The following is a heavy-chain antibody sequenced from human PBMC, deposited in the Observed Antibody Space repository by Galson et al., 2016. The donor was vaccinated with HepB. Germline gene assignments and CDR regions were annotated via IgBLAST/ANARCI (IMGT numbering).Heavy chain of an antibody. CDR2: TYYRSRWYN. CDR3: ARDEKRASYYFDS. Sequence: CAISGDSVSSNTAAWDWIRQSPSRGLEWLGRTYYRSRWYNDYAESVKGRITVTPDTSKNQFSLHLNSVTPEDTAVCYCARDEKRASYYFDSWGQGTLVTVSS. V-gene: IGHV6-1*01. CDR1: GDSVSSNTAA. D-gene: IGHD6-25*01. J-gene: IGHJ4*02.